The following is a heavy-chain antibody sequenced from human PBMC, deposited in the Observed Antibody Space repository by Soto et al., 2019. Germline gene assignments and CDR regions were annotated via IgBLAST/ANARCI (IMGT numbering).Heavy chain of an antibody. CDR3: VRGAYCGGDCYSSGTEYFQH. V-gene: IGHV1-69*01. CDR2: IIPIFGTA. D-gene: IGHD2-21*02. Sequence: QVQLVQSGAEVKKPGSSVKVSCKASGGTFSSYAISWVRQAPGQGLEWMGGIIPIFGTANYAQKFQGRVTITADESTSTAYMELSSLRSEDTAVYYCVRGAYCGGDCYSSGTEYFQHWGQGTLVTVSS. J-gene: IGHJ1*01. CDR1: GGTFSSYA.